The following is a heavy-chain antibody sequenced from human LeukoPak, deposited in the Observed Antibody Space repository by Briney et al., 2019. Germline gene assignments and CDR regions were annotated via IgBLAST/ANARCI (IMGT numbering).Heavy chain of an antibody. V-gene: IGHV4-38-2*02. CDR1: GYSISSGYY. CDR3: ASYLTSIAAFDY. CDR2: IYYSGST. D-gene: IGHD6-6*01. J-gene: IGHJ4*02. Sequence: KPSETLSLTCTVSGYSISSGYYWGWICQPPGKGLEWIGSIYYSGSTYYNPSLKSRVTISVDTSKNQFSLKLSSVTAADTALYYCASYLTSIAAFDYWGQGTLVTVSS.